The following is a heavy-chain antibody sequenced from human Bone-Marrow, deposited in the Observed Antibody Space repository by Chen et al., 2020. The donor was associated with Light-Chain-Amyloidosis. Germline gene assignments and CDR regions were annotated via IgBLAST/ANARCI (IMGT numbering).Heavy chain of an antibody. Sequence: EVQLVESGGGLVQPGGSLRLSCAASGFTFNQYWMTWVRQAPGKGLEWVASIKQDGSEQNYVGSVKGRFTTSRDNAKNSLYLQMNSLRAEDTAVYYCARWEYNSGWYWLDSWGQGTLVTVSS. CDR2: IKQDGSEQ. D-gene: IGHD6-19*01. V-gene: IGHV3-7*01. CDR1: GFTFNQYW. J-gene: IGHJ5*01. CDR3: ARWEYNSGWYWLDS.